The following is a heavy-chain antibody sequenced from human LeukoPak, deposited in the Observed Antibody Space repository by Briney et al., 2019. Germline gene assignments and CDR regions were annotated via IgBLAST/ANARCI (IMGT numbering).Heavy chain of an antibody. Sequence: ASVKVSCKASGYTFTGYYMHWVRQAPGQGLEWMGWISGYSGNTNYAQRLQGRVTMTTDTSTSTAYMELRSLRSDDTAVYYCARDIVGARVGPNAFDIWGQGTMVAVSS. V-gene: IGHV1-18*04. J-gene: IGHJ3*02. CDR3: ARDIVGARVGPNAFDI. D-gene: IGHD1-26*01. CDR2: ISGYSGNT. CDR1: GYTFTGYY.